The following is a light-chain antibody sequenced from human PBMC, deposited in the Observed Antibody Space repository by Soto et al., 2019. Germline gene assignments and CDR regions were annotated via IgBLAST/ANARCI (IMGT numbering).Light chain of an antibody. CDR2: ATS. CDR1: QSVSNS. Sequence: ETLLTQSPATLSMSPGETATLSCRASQSVSNSLAWYRQRPGQPPSLLIYATSTRATGVPARFTGSGSGTEFTLTISSLQSEDFAVYYCQQYGSSPWTFGQGTNVEMK. CDR3: QQYGSSPWT. V-gene: IGKV3-15*01. J-gene: IGKJ1*01.